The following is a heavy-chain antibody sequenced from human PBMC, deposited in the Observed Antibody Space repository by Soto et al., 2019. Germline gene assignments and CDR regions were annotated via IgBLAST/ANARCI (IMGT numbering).Heavy chain of an antibody. Sequence: GGSLRLSCAASGFTFSSYGMHWVRQAPGKGLEWVAVISYDGSNKYYADSVKGRFTISRDNSKNTLYLQMNSLRAEDTAVYYCAKTRYCSGGSCYSRYYYYYMDVWGKGTTVTVSS. V-gene: IGHV3-30*18. CDR2: ISYDGSNK. CDR1: GFTFSSYG. J-gene: IGHJ6*03. CDR3: AKTRYCSGGSCYSRYYYYYMDV. D-gene: IGHD2-15*01.